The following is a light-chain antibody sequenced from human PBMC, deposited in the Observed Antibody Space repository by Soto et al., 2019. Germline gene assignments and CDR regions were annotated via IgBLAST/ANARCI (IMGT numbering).Light chain of an antibody. V-gene: IGLV2-23*01. CDR3: SSYASSSTLV. CDR1: SSDIGNYNL. CDR2: EGS. Sequence: QSALTQPASVSGSPGQSITISCTGTSSDIGNYNLVSWYQQHPGKAPKLMIYEGSKRPSGVSNRFSGSKSGNTASLTISGLQAEDEADYYCSSYASSSTLVFGGGTKLTV. J-gene: IGLJ2*01.